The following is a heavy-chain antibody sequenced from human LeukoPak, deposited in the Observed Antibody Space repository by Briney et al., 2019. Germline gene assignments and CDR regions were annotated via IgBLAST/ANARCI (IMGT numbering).Heavy chain of an antibody. Sequence: GGYLRLSCAASGFTFSSYGMHWVRQAPGKGLEWVAFIRYDGSNKYYADSVRGRFTISRDNSKNTLYLQMNSLRAEDTAVYYCAKERITMIVVVITGEDAFDIWGQGTMVTVSS. CDR3: AKERITMIVVVITGEDAFDI. V-gene: IGHV3-30*02. CDR1: GFTFSSYG. D-gene: IGHD3-22*01. J-gene: IGHJ3*02. CDR2: IRYDGSNK.